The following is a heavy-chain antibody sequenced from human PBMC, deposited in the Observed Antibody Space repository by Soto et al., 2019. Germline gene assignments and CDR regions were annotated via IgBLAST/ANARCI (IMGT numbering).Heavy chain of an antibody. CDR3: ARVGGCDNYGMDV. CDR1: GGTFSSYT. CDR2: IIPVLHIA. D-gene: IGHD3-16*01. J-gene: IGHJ6*02. Sequence: QVQLVQSGAEVKKPGSSVKVSCKASGGTFSSYTINWVRQAPGQGLEWMGSIIPVLHIANYARKFQGRVRITADKSTSTAYMELSSLRSEDTAMYYCARVGGCDNYGMDVWGQGTTVTVSS. V-gene: IGHV1-69*02.